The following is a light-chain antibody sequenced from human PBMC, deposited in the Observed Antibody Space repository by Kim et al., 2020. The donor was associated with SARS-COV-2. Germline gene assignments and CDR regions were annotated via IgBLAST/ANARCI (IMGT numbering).Light chain of an antibody. Sequence: SYELTQPPSVSVSPGQTARITCSGDALPNQYAYWYQQKPGQAPVLVIYKDNERPSGIPERFSGSSSGTTVTLTISGVQAEDEADYYCQSADSSGTWVFGGGTQLTVL. CDR3: QSADSSGTWV. CDR1: ALPNQY. J-gene: IGLJ3*02. CDR2: KDN. V-gene: IGLV3-25*03.